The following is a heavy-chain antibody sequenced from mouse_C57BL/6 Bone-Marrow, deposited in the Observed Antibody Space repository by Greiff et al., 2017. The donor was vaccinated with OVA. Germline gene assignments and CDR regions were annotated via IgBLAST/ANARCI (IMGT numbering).Heavy chain of an antibody. CDR3: AREGYGHSGFDY. Sequence: VQLQQSGPELVKPGASVKISCKASGYSFTGYYMNWVKQSPEKSLEWIGEINPSTGGTTYNQKFKAKATLTVDKSSSTAYMQLKSLTSEDSAVYYCAREGYGHSGFDYWGQGTTLTVSS. J-gene: IGHJ2*01. V-gene: IGHV1-42*01. CDR1: GYSFTGYY. D-gene: IGHD2-10*02. CDR2: INPSTGGT.